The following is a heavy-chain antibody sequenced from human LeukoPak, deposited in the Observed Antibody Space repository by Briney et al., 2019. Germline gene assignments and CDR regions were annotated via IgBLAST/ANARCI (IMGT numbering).Heavy chain of an antibody. J-gene: IGHJ4*02. Sequence: SETLSLTCTVSGGSISSSSYYWGWIRQPPGKGLEWIGSIYYSGRTYYNPSLKSRVTISVDTSKNQFSLKLSSVTAADTAVYYCARRNVRYFDWLISRKPPITHFDYWGQGTLVTVSS. CDR2: IYYSGRT. V-gene: IGHV4-39*07. CDR3: ARRNVRYFDWLISRKPPITHFDY. D-gene: IGHD3-9*01. CDR1: GGSISSSSYY.